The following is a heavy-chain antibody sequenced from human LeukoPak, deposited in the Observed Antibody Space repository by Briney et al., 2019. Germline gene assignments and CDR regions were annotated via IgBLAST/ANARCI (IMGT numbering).Heavy chain of an antibody. Sequence: GGSLRLSCAASGFTVSSNYMNWVRQAPGKGLEWISVIYSGGRTYYADAVKGRFTISTDKSKNTLSLQMNSLRADDTAVYYCARGLYDSGTYYPFYFDSWGQGTLVSVSS. D-gene: IGHD3-10*01. CDR3: ARGLYDSGTYYPFYFDS. J-gene: IGHJ4*02. CDR1: GFTVSSNY. V-gene: IGHV3-66*02. CDR2: IYSGGRT.